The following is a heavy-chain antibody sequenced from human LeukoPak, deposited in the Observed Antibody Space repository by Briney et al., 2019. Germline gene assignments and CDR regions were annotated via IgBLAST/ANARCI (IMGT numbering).Heavy chain of an antibody. J-gene: IGHJ4*02. CDR3: AKVFGGTMIVVVSHFDY. D-gene: IGHD3-22*01. V-gene: IGHV3-23*01. CDR2: ISGSGGST. Sequence: GGSLRLSCAASGFTFSSYAMSWVRQAPGKGLEWVSAISGSGGSTYYADPVKGRFTISRDNSKNTLYLQMNSLRAEDTAVYYCAKVFGGTMIVVVSHFDYWGQGTLVTVSS. CDR1: GFTFSSYA.